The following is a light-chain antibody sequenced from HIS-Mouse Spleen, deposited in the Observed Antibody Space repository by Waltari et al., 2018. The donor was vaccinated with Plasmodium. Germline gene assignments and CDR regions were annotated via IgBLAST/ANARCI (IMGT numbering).Light chain of an antibody. CDR3: QQYDNLPPLFT. V-gene: IGKV1-33*01. CDR1: QDISNY. CDR2: DAS. Sequence: DIQMTQSPSSLSASVGDRVTITCQASQDISNYLNWYQQKPGKAPKLLIYDASNLETGVASRFSGSGSGTDITFTISSLQPEDIATYYCQQYDNLPPLFTFGPGTKVDIK. J-gene: IGKJ3*01.